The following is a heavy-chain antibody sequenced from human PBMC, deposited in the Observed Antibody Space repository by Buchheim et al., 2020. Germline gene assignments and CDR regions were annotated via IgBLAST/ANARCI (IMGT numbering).Heavy chain of an antibody. V-gene: IGHV4-4*02. CDR1: GGSISSSNW. CDR3: ARVKSALYCSSTSCSHWFDP. Sequence: QVQLQESGPGLVKPSGTLSLTCAVSGGSISSSNWWSWVRQPPGKGLEWIGEIYHSGSTNYNPSLKSRVPISVDKSKNHFSPKLSSVTAADTAVYYCARVKSALYCSSTSCSHWFDPWGQGTL. CDR2: IYHSGST. J-gene: IGHJ5*02. D-gene: IGHD2-2*01.